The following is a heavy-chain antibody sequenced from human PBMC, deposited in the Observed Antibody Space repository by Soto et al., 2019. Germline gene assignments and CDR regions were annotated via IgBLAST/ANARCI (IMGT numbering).Heavy chain of an antibody. J-gene: IGHJ4*02. CDR1: GYTLTELS. D-gene: IGHD3-10*01. Sequence: GASVKVSCKVSGYTLTELSMHWVRQAPGKGLEWMGGFDPEDGETIYAQKFQGRVTMTEDTSTDTAYMELSSLRSEDTAVYYCATDLTMVRGVIPPFDYWGQGTLVTVSS. CDR2: FDPEDGET. V-gene: IGHV1-24*01. CDR3: ATDLTMVRGVIPPFDY.